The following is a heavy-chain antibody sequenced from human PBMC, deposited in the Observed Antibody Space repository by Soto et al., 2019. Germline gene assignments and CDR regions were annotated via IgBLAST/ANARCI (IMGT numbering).Heavy chain of an antibody. CDR3: ARKGTGQHLDY. CDR1: GFTFIKYG. V-gene: IGHV1-18*04. J-gene: IGHJ4*02. Sequence: QVQLVQSGVEVQKPGASVKVSCKASGFTFIKYGFTWVRQAPGQGLEWMGWISAYNGDTHYAQKLQGRVTLTTDTSTSTAYMELRSLRSDDTAVYYCARKGTGQHLDYWGQGALVTVSS. D-gene: IGHD1-1*01. CDR2: ISAYNGDT.